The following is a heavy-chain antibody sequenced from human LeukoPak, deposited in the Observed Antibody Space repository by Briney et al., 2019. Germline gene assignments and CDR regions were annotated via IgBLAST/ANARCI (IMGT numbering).Heavy chain of an antibody. J-gene: IGHJ6*02. CDR2: VSYDGSNK. CDR3: ARDPRPTYYYAMDV. Sequence: GGSLRLSCAASGFTFSSYAMHWVRQAPGKGLEWVAVVSYDGSNKYYPDSVKGRFTISRDNSKNTLYLQMNSLRPEDTAVYYCARDPRPTYYYAMDVWGQGTTVTVSS. CDR1: GFTFSSYA. D-gene: IGHD6-6*01. V-gene: IGHV3-30*03.